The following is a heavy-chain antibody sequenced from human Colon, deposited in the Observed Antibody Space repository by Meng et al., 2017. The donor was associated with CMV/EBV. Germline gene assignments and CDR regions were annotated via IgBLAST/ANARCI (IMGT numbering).Heavy chain of an antibody. Sequence: GESLKISCTATGFSLRASAMFWVRQPPGKGLEWVAVISYDGSNKYYPDSVKGRFTVPRDNPDNTIYLQLDSLRPEDTALYYCARSKSEVLTDWGQGTLVTVSS. CDR2: ISYDGSNK. D-gene: IGHD3-22*01. J-gene: IGHJ4*02. V-gene: IGHV3-30*04. CDR1: GFSLRASA. CDR3: ARSKSEVLTD.